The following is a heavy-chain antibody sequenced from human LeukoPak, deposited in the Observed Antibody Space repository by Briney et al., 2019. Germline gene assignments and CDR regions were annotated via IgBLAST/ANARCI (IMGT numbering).Heavy chain of an antibody. V-gene: IGHV1-2*04. D-gene: IGHD1-26*01. CDR2: INPNSGGT. CDR3: ARDGGSGSYGMDV. CDR1: GYTFNGYY. Sequence: ASVKVSCQASGYTFNGYYIHWVRQAPGQGLEWMGWINPNSGGTNYAQKFQGWVTMTRDTSISTAYMELSRLRSDDTAVYYCARDGGSGSYGMDVWGQGTTVTVSS. J-gene: IGHJ6*02.